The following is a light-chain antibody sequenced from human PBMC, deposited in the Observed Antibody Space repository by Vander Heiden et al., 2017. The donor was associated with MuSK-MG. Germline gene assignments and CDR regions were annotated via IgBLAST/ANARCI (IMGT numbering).Light chain of an antibody. Sequence: DIQMTQSPSSLSASVGDRVTITCRASQSISSYLNWHQQNPGKAPKVLIYAATSLQSGVPSRFSGSGSGTDFTLTISNLQPEDFATYYCQQSYDTPLTFGPGTTVDIK. J-gene: IGKJ3*01. CDR3: QQSYDTPLT. V-gene: IGKV1-39*01. CDR1: QSISSY. CDR2: AAT.